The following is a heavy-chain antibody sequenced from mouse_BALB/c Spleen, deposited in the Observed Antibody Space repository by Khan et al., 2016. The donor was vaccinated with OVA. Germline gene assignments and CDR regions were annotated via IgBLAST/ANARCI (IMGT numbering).Heavy chain of an antibody. CDR1: GHTFTKYG. CDR3: ARPPYFSYVLDN. J-gene: IGHJ4*01. CDR2: INTYTGEP. D-gene: IGHD2-10*01. Sequence: QIQLVQSGPELKKPEETVKISCKASGHTFTKYGMNWVKQAPGKGLKWMGWINTYTGEPAYADDFNGRFAFSLETSASTAYLQINNLKNEDTATYFCARPPYFSYVLDNWGQGTSVTVSS. V-gene: IGHV9-3-1*01.